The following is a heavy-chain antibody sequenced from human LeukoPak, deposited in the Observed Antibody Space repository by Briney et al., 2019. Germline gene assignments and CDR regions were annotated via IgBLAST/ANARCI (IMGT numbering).Heavy chain of an antibody. V-gene: IGHV4-59*12. D-gene: IGHD1-26*01. Sequence: SQTLSLTCIVSDASISGYYWSWIRQPPGKGLEWIGSIHFSGSTNHNPSLRSRVTISVDTSKNQLSLKLSSVTAADTAVYYCARDLGGIYIDYWGQGTLVTVSS. CDR1: DASISGYY. CDR3: ARDLGGIYIDY. J-gene: IGHJ4*02. CDR2: IHFSGST.